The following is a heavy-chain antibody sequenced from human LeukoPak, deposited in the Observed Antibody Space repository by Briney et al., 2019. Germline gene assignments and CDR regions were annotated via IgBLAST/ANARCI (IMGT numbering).Heavy chain of an antibody. CDR3: AREGSRSVSFDP. J-gene: IGHJ5*02. V-gene: IGHV4-31*03. CDR1: GGSISSGGYY. Sequence: SETLSLTCTVSGGSISSGGYYWSWIRQHPGKGLEWIGYIYYSGSTYYNPSLKSRVTISVDTSKNQFSLKLSSVTAADTAVYYCAREGSRSVSFDPWGQGTLVTVSP. CDR2: IYYSGST.